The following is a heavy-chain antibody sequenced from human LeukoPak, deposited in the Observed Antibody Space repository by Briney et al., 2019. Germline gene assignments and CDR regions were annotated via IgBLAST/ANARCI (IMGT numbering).Heavy chain of an antibody. Sequence: PGGSLRLSCAASGFNFSSHGMHWVRQAPGKGLEWVAFTRYDGTIKYYADSVKGRFTVSRDNAKNSLYLQMNSLRAEDTAVYYCARGGLRFLEWSPLDYMDVWGKGTTVTVSS. D-gene: IGHD3-3*01. J-gene: IGHJ6*03. CDR2: TRYDGTIK. CDR3: ARGGLRFLEWSPLDYMDV. CDR1: GFNFSSHG. V-gene: IGHV3-30*02.